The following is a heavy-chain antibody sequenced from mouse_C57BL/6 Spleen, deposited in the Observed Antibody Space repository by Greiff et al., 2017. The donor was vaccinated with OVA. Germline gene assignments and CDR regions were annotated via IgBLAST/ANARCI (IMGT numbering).Heavy chain of an antibody. CDR2: ISSGSSTI. V-gene: IGHV5-17*01. J-gene: IGHJ2*01. Sequence: EVKLMESGGGLVKPGGSLKLSCAASGFTFSDYGMHWVRQAPEKGLEWVAYISSGSSTIYYADTVKGRFTISRDNAKNTLFLQMTSLRSEDTAMYYCARESYSNYEYYFDYWGQGTTLTVSS. D-gene: IGHD2-5*01. CDR1: GFTFSDYG. CDR3: ARESYSNYEYYFDY.